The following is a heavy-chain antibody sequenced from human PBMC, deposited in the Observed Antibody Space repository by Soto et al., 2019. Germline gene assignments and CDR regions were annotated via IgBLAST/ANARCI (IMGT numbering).Heavy chain of an antibody. Sequence: SETRPLTCSLSGGSISPYFWTWVRQAPGQGLERIGYISYGGSTNYNPSLKSRLTILLSTSKTQFSLNLSSVTAADTAVYYCARGTRATQYYNYFYGVDVWGQGTTVTVSS. J-gene: IGHJ6*02. CDR2: ISYGGST. V-gene: IGHV4-59*01. CDR1: GGSISPYF. CDR3: ARGTRATQYYNYFYGVDV.